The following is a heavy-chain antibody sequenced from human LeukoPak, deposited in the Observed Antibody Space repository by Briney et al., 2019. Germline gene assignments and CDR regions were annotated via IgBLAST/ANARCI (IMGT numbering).Heavy chain of an antibody. CDR3: ARRNLWYYGSGSYLDY. J-gene: IGHJ4*02. CDR2: INHSGST. V-gene: IGHV4-34*01. CDR1: GGSFSGYY. D-gene: IGHD3-10*01. Sequence: PSETLSLTCAVYGGSFSGYYWSWIRQPPGKGLEWIGEINHSGSTNYNPSLKSRVTISVDTSKNQFSLKLSSVTAADTAVYYCARRNLWYYGSGSYLDYWGQGTLVTVSS.